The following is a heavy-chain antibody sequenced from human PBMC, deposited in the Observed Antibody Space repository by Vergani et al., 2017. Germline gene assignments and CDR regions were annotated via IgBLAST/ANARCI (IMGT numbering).Heavy chain of an antibody. CDR3: ARGAYFRWELLA. J-gene: IGHJ5*02. Sequence: QVQLVESGGGVVQPGRSLRLSCAASGFTFSGYAMHWVRQAPGKGLEWIGSIYYSGSTYYNPSLKSRVTISVDTSKNQFSLKLSSVTAADTAVYYCARGAYFRWELLAWGQGTLVTVSS. V-gene: IGHV4-38-2*01. CDR1: GFTFSGYA. D-gene: IGHD1-26*01. CDR2: IYYSGST.